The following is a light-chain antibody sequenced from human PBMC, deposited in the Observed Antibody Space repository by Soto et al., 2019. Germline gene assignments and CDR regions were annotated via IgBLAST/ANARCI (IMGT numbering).Light chain of an antibody. J-gene: IGKJ1*01. Sequence: HMSQSRSSVCGVGGESGSRRSRASQGISRDLSWYQQKPGKAPNLLIYSASELHNGVPSRFRGSGSGTHTTLTISPVKPADLASHSCLHDYHFLRTFAQGTKVDIK. CDR2: SAS. V-gene: IGKV1-6*01. CDR1: QGISRD. CDR3: LHDYHFLRT.